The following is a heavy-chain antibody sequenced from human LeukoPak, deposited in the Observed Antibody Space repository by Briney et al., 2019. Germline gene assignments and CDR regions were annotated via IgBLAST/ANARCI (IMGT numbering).Heavy chain of an antibody. CDR1: GYTFTGYY. J-gene: IGHJ4*02. D-gene: IGHD4-17*01. CDR2: ISGYRGDT. Sequence: WASVKVSCKASGYTFTGYYMHWVRQAPGQGLEWMGWISGYRGDTNYAQSLQDRVTMTTDTSTSTAYMELRSLRSDDTAVYYCVRDRGDIYGDNANFDYWGQGTLVTVST. CDR3: VRDRGDIYGDNANFDY. V-gene: IGHV1-18*04.